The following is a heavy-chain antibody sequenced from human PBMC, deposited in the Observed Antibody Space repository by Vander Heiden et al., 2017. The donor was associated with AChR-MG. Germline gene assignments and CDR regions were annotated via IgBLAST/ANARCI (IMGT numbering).Heavy chain of an antibody. CDR3: ARSAGTDY. CDR1: GFTFSSYS. Sequence: EVQLVESGGGLVQPGGSLRLSCAASGFTFSSYSMNWVRQAPGKGLEWVSYISSSRMTIYYADSVKGRFTISRDNAKNSLYNHMNSLRDEDTAVYYCARSAGTDYWGQGTLVTVSS. D-gene: IGHD1-1*01. CDR2: ISSSRMTI. V-gene: IGHV3-48*02. J-gene: IGHJ4*02.